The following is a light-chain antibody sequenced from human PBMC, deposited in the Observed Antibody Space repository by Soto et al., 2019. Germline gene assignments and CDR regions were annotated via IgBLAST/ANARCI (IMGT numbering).Light chain of an antibody. CDR3: QQRSNWPLT. Sequence: EMGMTQSPATLSVSPGERATLSCRASQSVSSKLAWYQQKPGQAPRLLIYDASNRATGIPARFSGSGSGTDFTLTISSLEPEDFAVYYCQQRSNWPLTFGGGTKVDIK. CDR2: DAS. J-gene: IGKJ4*01. CDR1: QSVSSK. V-gene: IGKV3-11*01.